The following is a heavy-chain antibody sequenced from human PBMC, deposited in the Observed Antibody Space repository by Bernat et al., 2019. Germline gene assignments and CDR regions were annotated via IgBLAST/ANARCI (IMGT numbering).Heavy chain of an antibody. V-gene: IGHV3-48*02. CDR1: GFTFSSYS. D-gene: IGHD2-2*01. CDR3: ARPMRLDLEHAFDI. J-gene: IGHJ3*02. Sequence: EVQLVESGGGLVQPGGSLRLSCAASGFTFSSYSMNWVRQAPGKGLEWVSYISSSSSTIYYADSVKGRFTISRDNAKNSLYLQMNSLRDEDTAVYYCARPMRLDLEHAFDIWGQGTMVTVSS. CDR2: ISSSSSTI.